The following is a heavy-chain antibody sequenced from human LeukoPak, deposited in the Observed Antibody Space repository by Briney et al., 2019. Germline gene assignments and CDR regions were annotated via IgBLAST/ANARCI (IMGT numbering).Heavy chain of an antibody. V-gene: IGHV3-53*01. CDR3: ARGDGYNFFDF. CDR1: GFSVTNNY. CDR2: FYVGGAT. J-gene: IGHJ4*02. Sequence: GGSLRLSCAVSGFSVTNNYMSWVRQAPGKGLEWVSVFYVGGATYYADSVKGRFTISRDNSENTLYLQMKSLRAEDTAVYYCARGDGYNFFDFWGQGTLVTVSS. D-gene: IGHD5-24*01.